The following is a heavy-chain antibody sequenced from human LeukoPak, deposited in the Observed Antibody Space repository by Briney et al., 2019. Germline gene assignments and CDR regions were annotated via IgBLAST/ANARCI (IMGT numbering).Heavy chain of an antibody. J-gene: IGHJ6*03. CDR1: GGSISTSRYY. V-gene: IGHV4-39*06. CDR2: IYYSGST. D-gene: IGHD3-22*01. Sequence: SETLSLTCTVSGGSISTSRYYWGWIRQPPGKGLEWIGTIYYSGSTNYNPSLKSRVTISVDTSKNQFPLKLSSVTAADTAVYYCTRGSIAYYYMDVWGKGTTVTISS. CDR3: TRGSIAYYYMDV.